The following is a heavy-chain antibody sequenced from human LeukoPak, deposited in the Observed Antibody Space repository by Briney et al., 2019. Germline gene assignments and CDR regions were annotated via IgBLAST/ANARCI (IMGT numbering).Heavy chain of an antibody. Sequence: SETLSLTCAVSGGSISSRNWWSWVRQPPGKGLEWIGGIYHSGSTYYNPSLKSRVTISVDTSKNQFSLKLSSVTAADTAVYYCARDHGVLLSSLYAFDIWGQGTMVTVSS. J-gene: IGHJ3*02. D-gene: IGHD2-2*01. CDR2: IYHSGST. CDR3: ARDHGVLLSSLYAFDI. CDR1: GGSISSRNW. V-gene: IGHV4-4*02.